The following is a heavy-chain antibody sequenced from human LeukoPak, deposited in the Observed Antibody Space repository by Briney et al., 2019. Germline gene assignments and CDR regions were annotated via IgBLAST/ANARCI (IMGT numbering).Heavy chain of an antibody. D-gene: IGHD3-10*01. V-gene: IGHV3-48*01. CDR1: GFTFSSYS. Sequence: GGSLRLSCAASGFTFSSYSMNWVRQAPGKGLEWVAYIRSSSSTIYYADSVKGRFTISTDNANNSVHLQMNSLRAEDTAVYYCARDSSMLRGPLVIYYFDFWGQGTLVTVSS. CDR3: ARDSSMLRGPLVIYYFDF. CDR2: IRSSSSTI. J-gene: IGHJ4*02.